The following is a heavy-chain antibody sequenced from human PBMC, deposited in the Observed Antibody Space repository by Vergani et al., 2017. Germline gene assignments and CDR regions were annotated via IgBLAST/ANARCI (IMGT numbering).Heavy chain of an antibody. V-gene: IGHV4-30-2*01. CDR1: GGSISSGGYS. CDR3: ARGGGYDSEKLLDY. Sequence: QLQLQESGPGLVQPSQTLSLTCAVSGGSISSGGYSWSWLRQPPGKGLEWIGYIYHSGSTYYNPSLKSRVTISVDRSKSQFSLKLSSVTAAATAVYCCARGGGYDSEKLLDYWGQGTLVTVSS. D-gene: IGHD5-12*01. CDR2: IYHSGST. J-gene: IGHJ4*02.